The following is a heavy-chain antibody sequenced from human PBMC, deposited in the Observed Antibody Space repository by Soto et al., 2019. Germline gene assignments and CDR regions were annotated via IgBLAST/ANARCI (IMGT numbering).Heavy chain of an antibody. V-gene: IGHV1-18*04. CDR2: VNPYNANT. D-gene: IGHD3-16*01. CDR1: GYTLTNHG. CDR3: ARDRVAGIWGDAFDI. J-gene: IGHJ3*02. Sequence: QVQLVQSGTEVTKPGASVKVSCKTSGYTLTNHGINWVRQAPGQGLELMGWVNPYNANTNYAQKLQCRVTMTTDTSTTTAYMDLRSLTSDDTAVYYCARDRVAGIWGDAFDIWGQGTVVTVSS.